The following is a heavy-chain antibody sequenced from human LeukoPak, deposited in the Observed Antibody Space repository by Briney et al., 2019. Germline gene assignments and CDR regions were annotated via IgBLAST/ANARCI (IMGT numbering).Heavy chain of an antibody. CDR1: GGSFSGYY. J-gene: IGHJ4*02. Sequence: SETLSLTCAVYGGSFSGYYWSWIRQPPGKGLEWIGEINHSGSTNYNPSLKSRVTISVDTSKNQFSLKLSSVTAADTAVYYCARSMDHYNFWSGPGYWGQETLVTVSS. D-gene: IGHD3-3*01. V-gene: IGHV4-34*01. CDR2: INHSGST. CDR3: ARSMDHYNFWSGPGY.